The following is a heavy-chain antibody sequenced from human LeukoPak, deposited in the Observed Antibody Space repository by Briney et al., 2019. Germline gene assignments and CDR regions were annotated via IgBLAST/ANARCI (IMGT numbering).Heavy chain of an antibody. Sequence: PGGSLRLSCAASGFTFSSYGMPWVRQAPGKGLEWVAVIWYDGSNKYYADSVKGRFTISRDNSKNTLYLQMNSLRAEDTAVYYCARLSGYDYYYYGMDVWGQGTTVTVSS. D-gene: IGHD5-12*01. CDR1: GFTFSSYG. CDR3: ARLSGYDYYYYGMDV. V-gene: IGHV3-33*01. CDR2: IWYDGSNK. J-gene: IGHJ6*02.